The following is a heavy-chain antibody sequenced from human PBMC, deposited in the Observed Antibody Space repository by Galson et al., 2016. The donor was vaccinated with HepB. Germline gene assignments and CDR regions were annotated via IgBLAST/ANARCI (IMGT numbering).Heavy chain of an antibody. CDR3: ARDTPIRNIATRLVNPLDH. CDR2: ISYDGSKN. Sequence: SLRLSCAASGFSFSNYAMHWVRQAPGKGLEWLAVISYDGSKNYYADSVKGPFTISRDNSKNTLFLQMNSLTTNDTAMYYCARDTPIRNIATRLVNPLDHWGQGTLVTVSS. CDR1: GFSFSNYA. D-gene: IGHD3-16*01. J-gene: IGHJ4*02. V-gene: IGHV3-30*04.